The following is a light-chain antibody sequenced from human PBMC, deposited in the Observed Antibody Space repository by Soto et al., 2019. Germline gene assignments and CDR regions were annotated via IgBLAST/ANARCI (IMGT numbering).Light chain of an antibody. V-gene: IGLV2-14*01. CDR1: SSDVGGYNY. Sequence: QSALTQPASVSGSPGQSITISCTGTSSDVGGYNYVSWYQQHPGKAPKLMIYEVSNRPSGVSNRFSGSKSGNTASLTISGLQADDEADYYCSSYTSSSTPCVFGGGTKLTVL. J-gene: IGLJ3*02. CDR3: SSYTSSSTPCV. CDR2: EVS.